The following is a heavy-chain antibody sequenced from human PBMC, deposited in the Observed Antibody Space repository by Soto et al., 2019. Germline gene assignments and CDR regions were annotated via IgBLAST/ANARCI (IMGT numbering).Heavy chain of an antibody. CDR3: ARAQPKEGEDTYYDYIWGSYRSLNLPRYFDY. V-gene: IGHV3-7*01. CDR2: IKQDGSEK. CDR1: GFTFSSYW. J-gene: IGHJ4*02. D-gene: IGHD3-16*02. Sequence: EVQLVESGGGLVQPGGSLRLSCAASGFTFSSYWMSWVRQAPGKGLEWVANIKQDGSEKYYVDSVKGRFTITRDNAKNSLYLQMNSLRAEDTAVYYCARAQPKEGEDTYYDYIWGSYRSLNLPRYFDYWGQGTLVTVSS.